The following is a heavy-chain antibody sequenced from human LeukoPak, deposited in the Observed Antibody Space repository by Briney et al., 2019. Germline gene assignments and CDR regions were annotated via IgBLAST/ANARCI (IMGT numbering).Heavy chain of an antibody. CDR1: GYTFTNFG. CDR2: ISAYNGNT. V-gene: IGHV1-18*01. J-gene: IGHJ4*02. Sequence: ASVKVSCKASGYTFTNFGISWVRQAPGQGLEWMGWISAYNGNTNYAQRLQGRVTMTTDTSTSTAYMELRSLRSDDTAVYYCARDRNYGDYNTQDLFVYWGQGTLVTVSS. CDR3: ARDRNYGDYNTQDLFVY. D-gene: IGHD4-17*01.